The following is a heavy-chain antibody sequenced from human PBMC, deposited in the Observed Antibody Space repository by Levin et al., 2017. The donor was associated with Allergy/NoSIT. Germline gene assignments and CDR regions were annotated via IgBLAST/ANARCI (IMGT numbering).Heavy chain of an antibody. Sequence: GGSLRLSCAASGFTVSNTYMSWVRQAPGKGLEWVSLIYAGGNTFYGDSVKGRFTISRDNSKNTLFLQMNSLGAEDTAVYYGATLPMRGVWWLDPWGQGTLVTVSS. D-gene: IGHD2-2*01. CDR2: IYAGGNT. J-gene: IGHJ5*02. CDR1: GFTVSNTY. V-gene: IGHV3-53*01. CDR3: ATLPMRGVWWLDP.